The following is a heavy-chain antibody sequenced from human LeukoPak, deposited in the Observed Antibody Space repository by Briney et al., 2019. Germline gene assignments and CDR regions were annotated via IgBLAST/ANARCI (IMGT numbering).Heavy chain of an antibody. CDR3: ARLSITMVRGTLGSYYGMDV. CDR2: ISAYNGNT. CDR1: GYTFTSYG. Sequence: ASVKVSCKASGYTFTSYGISWVRQAPGQGLEWMGWISAYNGNTNYAQKLQGRVTMTTDTSTSTAYMELRSLRSDDTAVYCCARLSITMVRGTLGSYYGMDVWAKGPRSPSP. D-gene: IGHD3-10*01. J-gene: IGHJ6*02. V-gene: IGHV1-18*01.